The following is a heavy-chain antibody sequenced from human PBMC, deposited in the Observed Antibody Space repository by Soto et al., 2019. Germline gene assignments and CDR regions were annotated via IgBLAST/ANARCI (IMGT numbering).Heavy chain of an antibody. J-gene: IGHJ5*02. D-gene: IGHD2-15*01. CDR2: INSDESST. CDR1: GFTFTSYW. CDR3: ARVGVGSYNWFDP. Sequence: EVQLVESGGGLVQPGGSLRLSCAASGFTFTSYWMHWVHQAPGKGLVWVSRINSDESSTTYADSVKGRFTISRDNARNTLYLQMNSLRAEDTAVYYCARVGVGSYNWFDPWGQGTLVTVSS. V-gene: IGHV3-74*01.